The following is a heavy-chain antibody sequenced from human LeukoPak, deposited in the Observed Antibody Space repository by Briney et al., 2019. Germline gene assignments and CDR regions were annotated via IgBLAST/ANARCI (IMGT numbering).Heavy chain of an antibody. J-gene: IGHJ4*02. D-gene: IGHD3-10*01. CDR1: GYSENFYG. CDR3: ARVIGFGELSLGH. Sequence: ASVKVSCKTSGYSENFYGITWVRQVAGQGLEWMGWINPKSGGTNYAQKFQGRVTMTRDTSISTAYMELSRLRSDDTAVYFCARVIGFGELSLGHWGQGTLVTVSS. CDR2: INPKSGGT. V-gene: IGHV1-2*02.